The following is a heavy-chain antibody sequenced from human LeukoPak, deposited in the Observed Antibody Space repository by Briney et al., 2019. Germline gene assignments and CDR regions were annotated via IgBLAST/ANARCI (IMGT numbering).Heavy chain of an antibody. V-gene: IGHV1-8*03. CDR1: GYTFTRYD. Sequence: ASAKVSCKASGYTFTRYDINWVRQATGQGLEWMGWMNPNRGDTGYAQKFQGRVTITRNTSISTAYMELSSLRSEDTAVYYCARGLWGDFWSGDYYYYYMDVWGKGTTVTVSS. D-gene: IGHD3-3*01. CDR3: ARGLWGDFWSGDYYYYYMDV. CDR2: MNPNRGDT. J-gene: IGHJ6*03.